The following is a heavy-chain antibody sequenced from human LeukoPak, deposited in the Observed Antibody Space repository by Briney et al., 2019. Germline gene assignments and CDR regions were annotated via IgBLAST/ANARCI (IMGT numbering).Heavy chain of an antibody. CDR3: ARSNNGAFDI. CDR1: RFTLSSYW. D-gene: IGHD1/OR15-1a*01. Sequence: GGSLRLSCAASRFTLSSYWMTWVRQAPGRGLEWVANIKQDGSEKNYVDSVKGRFTISRDNAKNSLYLQMNSLRAEDTAVYYCARSNNGAFDIWGQGTMVTVSS. J-gene: IGHJ3*02. V-gene: IGHV3-7*01. CDR2: IKQDGSEK.